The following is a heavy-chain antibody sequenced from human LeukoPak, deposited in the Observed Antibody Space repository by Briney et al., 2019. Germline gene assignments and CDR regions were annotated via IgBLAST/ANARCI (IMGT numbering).Heavy chain of an antibody. CDR1: GFTFSSYR. D-gene: IGHD6-13*01. CDR3: VREYSGWLAAAGA. Sequence: GGSLRLSCAASGFTFSSYRMNWVRQAPDKGLEWISSISSSSNYIYYADSVRGRFTISRDNAKKSLYLQMNSLRAEDTAVYYCVREYSGWLAAAGAWGQGVLVTVSS. V-gene: IGHV3-21*01. CDR2: ISSSSNYI. J-gene: IGHJ4*02.